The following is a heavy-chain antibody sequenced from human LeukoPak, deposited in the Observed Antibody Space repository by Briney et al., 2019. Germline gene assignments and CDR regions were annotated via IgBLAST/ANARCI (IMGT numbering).Heavy chain of an antibody. Sequence: ASVKVSCKASGYTFTGYYMHWVRQAPGQGLEWMGWINPNSGGTNYAQKFQGRVTMTRDTSISTAYMELSRLRSDDTAVYYCARIPENYCDSSGCFDYWGQGTLVTVSS. CDR1: GYTFTGYY. J-gene: IGHJ4*02. CDR2: INPNSGGT. D-gene: IGHD3-22*01. V-gene: IGHV1-2*02. CDR3: ARIPENYCDSSGCFDY.